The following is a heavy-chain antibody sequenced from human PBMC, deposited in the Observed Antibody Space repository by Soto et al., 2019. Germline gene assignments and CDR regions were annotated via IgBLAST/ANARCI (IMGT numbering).Heavy chain of an antibody. D-gene: IGHD3-10*01. CDR3: VRQGIGALHGLVDV. Sequence: QVQLQASGPGLVKPSGTLSLTCTVSGDSIGTYNWGWIRQPPGKRLEWIGYIYSNGGTRYNPALKCRVTISANTSTKHCSLRLSSVTVAVTAVYYCVRQGIGALHGLVDVWGQGTTVTVSS. J-gene: IGHJ6*02. CDR2: IYSNGGT. CDR1: GDSIGTYN. V-gene: IGHV4-59*08.